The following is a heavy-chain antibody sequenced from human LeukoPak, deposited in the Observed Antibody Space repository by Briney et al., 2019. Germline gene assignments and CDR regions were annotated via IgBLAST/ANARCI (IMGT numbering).Heavy chain of an antibody. CDR3: AKDRDYYGSGTGGFDY. J-gene: IGHJ4*02. V-gene: IGHV3-23*01. Sequence: GGSLRLSCAASGFTFSSYAMSWVRQAPGKGLEWVSAISGSGGSTYYADSVKGRFTISRDNSKNTLYLQMNSLRAEDTAVYYCAKDRDYYGSGTGGFDYWGQGTQVTVSS. CDR1: GFTFSSYA. D-gene: IGHD3-10*01. CDR2: ISGSGGST.